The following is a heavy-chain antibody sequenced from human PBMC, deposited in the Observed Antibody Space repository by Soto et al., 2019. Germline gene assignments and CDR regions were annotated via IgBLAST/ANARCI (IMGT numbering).Heavy chain of an antibody. CDR3: ARSAVGATKSGFDS. Sequence: SETLSLTCNVSGDSINNGGHYWSWIRQLPGKGLEWIGFIYYSGTTYYNPSLKSRVTMSVHTSKIQFSLNLSAVTAADTAVYYCARSAVGATKSGFDSWGQGTQVTVSS. D-gene: IGHD1-26*01. CDR2: IYYSGTT. J-gene: IGHJ4*02. CDR1: GDSINNGGHY. V-gene: IGHV4-31*03.